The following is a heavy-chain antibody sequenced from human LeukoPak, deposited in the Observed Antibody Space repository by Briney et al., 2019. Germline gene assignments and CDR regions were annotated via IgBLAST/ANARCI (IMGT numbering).Heavy chain of an antibody. V-gene: IGHV3-23*01. CDR1: GFIFSSYA. J-gene: IGHJ4*02. CDR2: ISGSGGST. CDR3: ARRGGTGWYYFDC. D-gene: IGHD6-19*01. Sequence: GGSLRLSCAASGFIFSSYAMSWVRQAPGKGLEWVSAISGSGGSTYYADSVKGRFTISRDNSKNTLYLQMNSLRAEDTAVYYCARRGGTGWYYFDCWGQGTLVTASS.